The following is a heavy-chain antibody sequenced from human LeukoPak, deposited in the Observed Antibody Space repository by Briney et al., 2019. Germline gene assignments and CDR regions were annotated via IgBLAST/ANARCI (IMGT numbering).Heavy chain of an antibody. D-gene: IGHD3-10*01. V-gene: IGHV4-61*01. CDR2: IYYSVNT. CDR1: GGSIGGSISNYY. J-gene: IGHJ4*02. Sequence: PSETLSLTCTVSGGSIGGSISNYYWSSIRQPPGKGLEWIGYIYYSVNTNYNPSLESRVTISVDTSNNKFSLKTSSVTAADTAVYYCARGSVVRGILYPCDYWGQGTLVTVSS. CDR3: ARGSVVRGILYPCDY.